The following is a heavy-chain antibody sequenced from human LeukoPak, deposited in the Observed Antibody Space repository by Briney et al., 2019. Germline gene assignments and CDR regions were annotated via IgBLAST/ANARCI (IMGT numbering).Heavy chain of an antibody. CDR3: AKDQDIFVGACQS. CDR2: IDTGGDNT. Sequence: GGSLRLSCAASGLTFGTYAMAWVRQAPGKGLEWVATIDTGGDNTYYADSVKGRFTISRDNSKNTLDLQMISLRADDTAMYYCAKDQDIFVGACQSWGQGTTVTVSS. D-gene: IGHD2-15*01. V-gene: IGHV3-23*05. J-gene: IGHJ3*01. CDR1: GLTFGTYA.